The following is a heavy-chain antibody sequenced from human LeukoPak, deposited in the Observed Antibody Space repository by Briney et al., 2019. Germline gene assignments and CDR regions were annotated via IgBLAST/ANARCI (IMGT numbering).Heavy chain of an antibody. CDR1: GFTFSSYE. CDR3: ARGKVRGCPDY. CDR2: ISSSSSYI. D-gene: IGHD3-16*01. J-gene: IGHJ4*02. V-gene: IGHV3-21*01. Sequence: PGGSLRLSCAASGFTFSSYEMNWVRQAPGKGLEWVSSISSSSSYIYYADSVKGRFTISRDNAKNSLYLQMNSLRAEDTAVYYCARGKVRGCPDYWGQGTLVTVSS.